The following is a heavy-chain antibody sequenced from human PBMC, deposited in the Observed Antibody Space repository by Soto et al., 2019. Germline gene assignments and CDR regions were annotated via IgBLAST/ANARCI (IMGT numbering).Heavy chain of an antibody. D-gene: IGHD1-26*01. CDR1: GGSISSGGFY. Sequence: QVQLQESGPGLVKPSQTLSLTCTVSGGSISSGGFYWSWIRQHPGKGLEWIGYIYYSGSTYCNPSFRSRVTISVDTSKNQFSLKRSSVTAADTAVYYCARVRGGGPFDDWGQGTLVTVSS. V-gene: IGHV4-31*03. CDR2: IYYSGST. J-gene: IGHJ4*02. CDR3: ARVRGGGPFDD.